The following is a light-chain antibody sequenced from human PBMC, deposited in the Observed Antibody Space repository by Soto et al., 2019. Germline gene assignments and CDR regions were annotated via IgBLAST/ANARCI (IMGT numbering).Light chain of an antibody. Sequence: DIVMTQSPESLAVSLGERATINCKSSQNLLYGSDNKNYLAWYQQKPGQPPKLLIYWASTRESGVPGRFSGSGSATDFTLTIIGLQAEDVTVYYCQQYYSTPYTFGQGTKLEIK. V-gene: IGKV4-1*01. CDR3: QQYYSTPYT. J-gene: IGKJ2*01. CDR1: QNLLYGSDNKNY. CDR2: WAS.